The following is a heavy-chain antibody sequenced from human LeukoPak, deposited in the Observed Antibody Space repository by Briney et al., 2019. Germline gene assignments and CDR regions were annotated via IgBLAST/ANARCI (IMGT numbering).Heavy chain of an antibody. Sequence: GGSLRLSCAASGFTFSSYAMSWVRQAPGKGLEWVSAISGSGGSTYYADSVQGRFTISRGNSKSTLCLQMNSLRAEDTAVYYCAKQLGYCSDGSCYFPYWGQGTLVTVSS. J-gene: IGHJ4*02. CDR1: GFTFSSYA. CDR2: ISGSGGST. V-gene: IGHV3-23*01. D-gene: IGHD2-15*01. CDR3: AKQLGYCSDGSCYFPY.